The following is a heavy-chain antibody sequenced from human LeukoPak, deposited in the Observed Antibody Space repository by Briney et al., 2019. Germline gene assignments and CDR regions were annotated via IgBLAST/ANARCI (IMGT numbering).Heavy chain of an antibody. CDR2: VAYNGGT. D-gene: IGHD5-12*01. Sequence: PSETLSLTCTVSGGSISSYYWSWIRQPPGKGLEWIGYVAYNGGTNYNPSLKSRVIMSVDTSKNQFSLKLSSVTAADTAVYYCAITVSGYYFNAWGPGTLVTVSS. J-gene: IGHJ5*02. V-gene: IGHV4-59*01. CDR1: GGSISSYY. CDR3: AITVSGYYFNA.